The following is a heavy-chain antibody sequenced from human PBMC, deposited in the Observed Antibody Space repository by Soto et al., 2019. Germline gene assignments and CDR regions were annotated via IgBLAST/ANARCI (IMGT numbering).Heavy chain of an antibody. D-gene: IGHD2-15*01. Sequence: GGSLRLSCAASGFTFSSYCMHWVRQAPGKGLEWVGRIKSKNDGGTTDYAAPVKGRFTISRDDSKNTVYLQMNSLRTEDTALYYCAADLPGHGGGYEFDYWGQGTPVTVSS. CDR2: IKSKNDGGTT. CDR3: AADLPGHGGGYEFDY. CDR1: GFTFSSYC. J-gene: IGHJ4*01. V-gene: IGHV3-15*07.